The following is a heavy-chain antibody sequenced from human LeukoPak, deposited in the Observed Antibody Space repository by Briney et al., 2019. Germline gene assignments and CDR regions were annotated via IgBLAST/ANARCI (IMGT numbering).Heavy chain of an antibody. CDR1: GFTFSSYS. D-gene: IGHD1-26*01. CDR3: VRQQTPHGNFDY. Sequence: GGSLRLSCAASGFTFSSYSMNWVRQATGKGLEWVSAIGTAGDTYYPGSVKGRFTISRENAKNSLSLQMNSLRAEDTAVYYCVRQQTPHGNFDYWGQGTLVTVSS. CDR2: IGTAGDT. V-gene: IGHV3-13*01. J-gene: IGHJ4*02.